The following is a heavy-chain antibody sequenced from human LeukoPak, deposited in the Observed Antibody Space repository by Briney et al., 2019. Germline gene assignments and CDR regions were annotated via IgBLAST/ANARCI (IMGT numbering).Heavy chain of an antibody. J-gene: IGHJ4*02. V-gene: IGHV4-30-2*01. Sequence: KPSETLSLTCAVSGGSISSGGYSWSWIRQPPGQGLEWIGYIYHSGSTYYNPSLKSRVTISVDRSKNQFSLKLSSVTAADTAVYYCARVSYSSGFDYWGQGTLVTVSS. CDR1: GGSISSGGYS. CDR3: ARVSYSSGFDY. CDR2: IYHSGST. D-gene: IGHD4-11*01.